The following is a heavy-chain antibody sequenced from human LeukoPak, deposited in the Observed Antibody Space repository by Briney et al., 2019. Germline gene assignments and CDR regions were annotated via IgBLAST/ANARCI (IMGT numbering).Heavy chain of an antibody. D-gene: IGHD1-26*01. CDR1: GFTVISNY. CDR2: IYSGGST. J-gene: IGHJ5*02. CDR3: ARLVGATLFDP. Sequence: AGGSLRLSCAASGFTVISNYMSWVRQAPGKGLEWVSVIYSGGSTYYADSVKGRFTISRDNSKNTLYLQMNSLRAEDTAVYYCARLVGATLFDPWGQGTLVTVSS. V-gene: IGHV3-66*04.